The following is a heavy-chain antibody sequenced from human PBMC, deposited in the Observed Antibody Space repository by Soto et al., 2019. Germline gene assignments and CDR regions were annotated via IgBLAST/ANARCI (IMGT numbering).Heavy chain of an antibody. CDR2: IYHSGST. CDR3: ESVLGRPPFDY. Sequence: PSETLSLTCAVSGYSISSGYYWGWIRQPPGKGLEWIGSIYHSGSTYYNPSLKSRVTISVDTSKNQFSLKLSSVTAPDTAVYYCESVLGRPPFDYWGQGTLVIVSS. CDR1: GYSISSGYY. J-gene: IGHJ4*02. V-gene: IGHV4-38-2*01.